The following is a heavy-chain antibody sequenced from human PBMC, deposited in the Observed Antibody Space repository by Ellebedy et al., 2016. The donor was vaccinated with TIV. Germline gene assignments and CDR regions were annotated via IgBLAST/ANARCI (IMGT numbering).Heavy chain of an antibody. CDR1: VGSFSGYY. CDR3: AHLFCSSTSCPFDY. D-gene: IGHD2-2*01. CDR2: INHSGST. J-gene: IGHJ4*02. Sequence: SETLSLXCAVYVGSFSGYYWSWIRQPPGKGLEWIGEINHSGSTNYNPSLKSRVTISVDTSKIQFSLKLSSVTAADTAVYYCAHLFCSSTSCPFDYWGQGTLVTVSS. V-gene: IGHV4-34*01.